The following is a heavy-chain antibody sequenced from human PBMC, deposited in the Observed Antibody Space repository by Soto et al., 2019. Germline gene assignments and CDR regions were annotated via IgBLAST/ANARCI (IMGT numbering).Heavy chain of an antibody. CDR2: IIPILGIA. CDR1: GGTFSSYT. D-gene: IGHD5-12*01. CDR3: ARDGSGYSGYDPFYY. J-gene: IGHJ4*02. V-gene: IGHV1-69*08. Sequence: QVQLVQSGAEVKKPGSSVKVSCKASGGTFSSYTISWVRQAPGQGLEWMGRIIPILGIANYAQKFQGRVTITADKSTRTAYMELRSLRSEDTAVYYCARDGSGYSGYDPFYYWGQGTLVTVSS.